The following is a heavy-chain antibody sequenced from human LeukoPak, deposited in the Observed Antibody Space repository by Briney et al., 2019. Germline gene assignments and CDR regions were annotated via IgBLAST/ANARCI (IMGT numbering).Heavy chain of an antibody. CDR1: GFALSSHW. CDR2: VNRDGSET. V-gene: IGHV3-7*03. D-gene: IGHD3-16*01. J-gene: IGHJ4*02. Sequence: GGSLRLSCAASGFALSSHWMTWVRQVPGRGPEWVANVNRDGSETYYLDSVKGRFTISKDNAKNSLYLQMNSLRAEDTALYYCAKRGGFEGGYYLGYWGQGTLVTVSS. CDR3: AKRGGFEGGYYLGY.